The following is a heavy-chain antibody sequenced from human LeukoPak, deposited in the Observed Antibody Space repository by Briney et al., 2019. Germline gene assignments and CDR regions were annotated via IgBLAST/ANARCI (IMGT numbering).Heavy chain of an antibody. J-gene: IGHJ4*02. Sequence: SETLSLTCAVYVGSFSGYYWTWIRQPPGKGLEWIGEINHSGSTNYNPSLMSRVTISVDTSKNQFSLKLSSVTAADTAMYYCARTTVATSNFDFWGQGTLVTVSS. CDR1: VGSFSGYY. CDR2: INHSGST. D-gene: IGHD4-23*01. CDR3: ARTTVATSNFDF. V-gene: IGHV4-34*01.